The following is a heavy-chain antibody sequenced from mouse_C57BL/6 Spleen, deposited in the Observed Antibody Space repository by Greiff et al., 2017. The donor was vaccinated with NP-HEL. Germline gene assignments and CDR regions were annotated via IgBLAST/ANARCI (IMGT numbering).Heavy chain of an antibody. D-gene: IGHD4-1*01. CDR2: IYPGSGNT. CDR1: GYTFTDYY. V-gene: IGHV1-76*01. J-gene: IGHJ1*03. Sequence: QVQLQQSGAELVRPGASVKLSCKASGYTFTDYYINWVKQRPGQGLEWIARIYPGSGNTYYNEKFKGKATLTAEKSSSTAYMQLSSLTSEDSAVYFCATNWDYWYFDVWGTGTTVTVSS. CDR3: ATNWDYWYFDV.